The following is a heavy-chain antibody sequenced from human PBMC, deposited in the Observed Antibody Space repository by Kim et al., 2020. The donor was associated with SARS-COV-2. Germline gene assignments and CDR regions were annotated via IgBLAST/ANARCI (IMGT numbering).Heavy chain of an antibody. CDR3: ARQGGYSYPYYYYGMDV. CDR1: GFTFSSYW. CDR2: INSDGSST. Sequence: GSLRLSCAASGFTFSSYWMHWVRQAPGKGLVWVSRINSDGSSTSYADSVKGRFTISRDNAKNTLYLQMNSLRAEDTAVYYCARQGGYSYPYYYYGMDVWGQGTTVTVSS. J-gene: IGHJ6*02. D-gene: IGHD5-18*01. V-gene: IGHV3-74*01.